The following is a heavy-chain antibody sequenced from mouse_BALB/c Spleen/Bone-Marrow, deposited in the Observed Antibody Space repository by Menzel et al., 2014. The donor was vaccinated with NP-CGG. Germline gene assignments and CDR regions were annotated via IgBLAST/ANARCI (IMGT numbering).Heavy chain of an antibody. CDR2: INPNNGGV. CDR1: GYTFTDYN. D-gene: IGHD1-1*01. CDR3: ARRYYYGSRCLDY. V-gene: IGHV1-18*01. Sequence: EVQLQQSGPELVKPGASVKIPCKASGYTFTDYNMDWVKQSHGKSLEWIGDINPNNGGVFYNQKFKGKATLTVDKSSIVRITAYMELRSLTSEDTAVYFCARRYYYGSRCLDYWGQGPTLTVSS. J-gene: IGHJ2*01.